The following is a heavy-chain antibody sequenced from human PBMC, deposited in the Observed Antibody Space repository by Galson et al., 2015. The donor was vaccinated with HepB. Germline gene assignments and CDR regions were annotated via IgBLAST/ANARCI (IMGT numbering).Heavy chain of an antibody. Sequence: SVKVSCKASGYTFTSYAMHWVRQAPGQGLEWMGWINAGNGNTKYSQKFQGRVTITRDTSASTAYMELNSLRSEDTAVYYCAAGGDIVVVPAAISLPYYYGMDVWGQGTTVTVSS. CDR1: GYTFTSYA. CDR3: AAGGDIVVVPAAISLPYYYGMDV. J-gene: IGHJ6*02. D-gene: IGHD2-2*01. V-gene: IGHV1-3*01. CDR2: INAGNGNT.